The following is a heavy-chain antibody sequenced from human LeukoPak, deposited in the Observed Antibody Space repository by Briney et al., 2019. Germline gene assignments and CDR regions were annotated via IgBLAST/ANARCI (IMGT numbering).Heavy chain of an antibody. CDR1: GGTFSSYG. J-gene: IGHJ3*02. Sequence: ASVTVSCKASGGTFSSYGISWVRQAPGQGLEWMGRISPILGIQNYAQTFQGRVTITPDKSTSTVYMELSRLRAEDTAVYYCARDFLSNTYYSSGRGLAFDIWGQGTLVTVSS. V-gene: IGHV1-69*04. D-gene: IGHD3-10*01. CDR2: ISPILGIQ. CDR3: ARDFLSNTYYSSGRGLAFDI.